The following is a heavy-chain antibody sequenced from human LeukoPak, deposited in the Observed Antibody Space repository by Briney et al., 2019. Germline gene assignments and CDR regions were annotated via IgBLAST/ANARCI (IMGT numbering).Heavy chain of an antibody. J-gene: IGHJ6*03. D-gene: IGHD4-11*01. Sequence: PSETLSLTCSVSGASISGYYWTWIRQPAGRGLEWIGRIYTTGSTKYNPSLKSRVIMSVDASKNQFSLKLNSVTAADTAVYYCARGTTVRRYYYYYMDVWGKGTTVTVSS. CDR1: GASISGYY. CDR3: ARGTTVRRYYYYYMDV. V-gene: IGHV4-4*07. CDR2: IYTTGST.